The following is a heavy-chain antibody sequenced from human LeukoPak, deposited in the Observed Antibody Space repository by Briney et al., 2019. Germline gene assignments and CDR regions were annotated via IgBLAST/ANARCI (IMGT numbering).Heavy chain of an antibody. CDR1: GGSISSSNYY. D-gene: IGHD2-2*01. J-gene: IGHJ4*02. Sequence: PWETLSLTCTVSGGSISSSNYYWGWIRQPPGKGLEWIGTIYYSGDSYYNPSLKSRASISVDTSKNRFSLNLNSVTAADTAVYFCARHETIIMVPTAHAFDFWGKGALVTVSS. CDR3: ARHETIIMVPTAHAFDF. CDR2: IYYSGDS. V-gene: IGHV4-39*01.